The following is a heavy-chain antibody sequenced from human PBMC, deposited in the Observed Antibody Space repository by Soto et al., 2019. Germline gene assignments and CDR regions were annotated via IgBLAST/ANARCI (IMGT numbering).Heavy chain of an antibody. D-gene: IGHD2-21*01. CDR3: ARGLRECRGERCYAVYMDV. CDR2: IKEDGREK. J-gene: IGHJ6*03. V-gene: IGHV3-7*01. Sequence: GGSLRLSCVASGFTSSTYWMTWVRQAPGKGLEWVANIKEDGREKFYEDSAKGRFTISRDNAENSMSLQMNSLRAEDTAVYYCARGLRECRGERCYAVYMDVWGKGTKVTVSS. CDR1: GFTSSTYW.